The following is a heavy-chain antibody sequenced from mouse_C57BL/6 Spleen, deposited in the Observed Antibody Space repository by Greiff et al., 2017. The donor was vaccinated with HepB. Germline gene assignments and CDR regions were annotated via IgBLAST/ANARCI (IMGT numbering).Heavy chain of an antibody. J-gene: IGHJ3*01. V-gene: IGHV1-82*01. CDR2: IYPGDGDT. CDR1: GYAFSSSW. D-gene: IGHD1-1*01. CDR3: ARWRTTVVAH. Sequence: VQLQQSGPELVKPGASVKISCKASGYAFSSSWMNWVKQRPGKGLEWIGRIYPGDGDTNYNGKFKGKATLTADISSSTAYMQLSSLTSEDSAVYFCARWRTTVVAHWGQGTLVTVSA.